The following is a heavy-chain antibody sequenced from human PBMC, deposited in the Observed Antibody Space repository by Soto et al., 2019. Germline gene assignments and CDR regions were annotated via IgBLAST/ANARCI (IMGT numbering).Heavy chain of an antibody. V-gene: IGHV3-23*01. CDR2: VDSSGVNT. CDR3: VSWVSAQLDY. D-gene: IGHD1-1*01. CDR1: RYTFKSHG. Sequence: GGSLRLSCAASRYTFKSHGLSWVRQAPGKGLEWVSTVDSSGVNTHYADSVKGRFTISRDNSRNTLHLQMHDLRADDTALYYCVSWVSAQLDYWGQGTVVTVSS. J-gene: IGHJ4*02.